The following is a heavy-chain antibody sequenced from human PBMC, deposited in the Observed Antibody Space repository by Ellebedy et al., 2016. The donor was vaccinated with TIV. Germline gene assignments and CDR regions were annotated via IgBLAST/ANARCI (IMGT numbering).Heavy chain of an antibody. J-gene: IGHJ4*02. Sequence: GESLKISXAASGFIFSNYGMHWVRQAPGKGLEWAAVIWSDGNYEFYADSVKGRFTISRDNSKNTLYLEMNSLRAEDTAVYYCVRAPRGQYYFDYWGQGTLVTVSS. D-gene: IGHD5-12*01. CDR1: GFIFSNYG. CDR2: IWSDGNYE. V-gene: IGHV3-33*01. CDR3: VRAPRGQYYFDY.